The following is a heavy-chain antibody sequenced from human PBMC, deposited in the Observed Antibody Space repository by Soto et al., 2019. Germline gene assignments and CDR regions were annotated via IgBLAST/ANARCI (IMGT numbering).Heavy chain of an antibody. Sequence: GGSLRLSCAASGFTFSNAWMSWVRQAPGKGLEWVGRIKSKTDGGTTDYAAPVKGRFTISRDDSKNTLYLQMNSLKTEDAAVYYCTKEGGVGEREYYFDYGGQGTLVTVSS. CDR1: GFTFSNAW. J-gene: IGHJ4*02. D-gene: IGHD3-16*01. V-gene: IGHV3-15*01. CDR2: IKSKTDGGTT. CDR3: TKEGGVGEREYYFDY.